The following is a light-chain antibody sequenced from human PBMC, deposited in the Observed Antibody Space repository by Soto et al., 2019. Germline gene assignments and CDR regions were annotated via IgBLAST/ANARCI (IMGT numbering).Light chain of an antibody. CDR1: ESVGSNY. CDR3: QQYGSSPPHT. J-gene: IGKJ4*01. CDR2: GAS. V-gene: IGKV3-20*01. Sequence: EIVLTQSPGTVSLSPGERATLSCRASESVGSNYLAWYQQKPGQAPRLLIYGASSRATGIPDRFSGSGSGTDFTLTISRLEPEDFALYYCQQYGSSPPHTFGGGTKVEIK.